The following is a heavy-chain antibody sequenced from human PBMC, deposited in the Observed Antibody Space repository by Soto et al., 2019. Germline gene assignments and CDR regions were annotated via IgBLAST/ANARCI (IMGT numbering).Heavy chain of an antibody. Sequence: GGSLSLSCEPSGFTDSSNYMSWVRQAPGRGLEWVSLIYTGGSTYYADSVKGRFTISRDNSRNTLYLQMNSLRADDTAVFYCARGSIFGVAQPGAVDCWGQGTLVTVSS. CDR2: IYTGGST. CDR1: GFTDSSNY. J-gene: IGHJ4*02. D-gene: IGHD3-3*01. V-gene: IGHV3-66*01. CDR3: ARGSIFGVAQPGAVDC.